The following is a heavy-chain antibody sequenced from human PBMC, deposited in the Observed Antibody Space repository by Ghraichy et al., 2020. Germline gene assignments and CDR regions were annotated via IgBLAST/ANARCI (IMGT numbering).Heavy chain of an antibody. V-gene: IGHV1-2*06. J-gene: IGHJ4*02. CDR3: ARGYGSGSFPPG. CDR1: GYVFTGYY. D-gene: IGHD3-10*01. Sequence: ASVQVSCKASGYVFTGYYIHWVRQAPGQGLEWMGRINPSNGGTNYAQKFQGRVAMTTDMSINTAYMELSSLRSDDTAVYYCARGYGSGSFPPGWGQGTLVTVSS. CDR2: INPSNGGT.